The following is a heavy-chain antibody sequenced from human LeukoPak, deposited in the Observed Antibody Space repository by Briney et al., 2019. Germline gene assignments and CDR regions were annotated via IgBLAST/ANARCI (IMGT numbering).Heavy chain of an antibody. D-gene: IGHD6-13*01. CDR1: GGSISSYY. CDR3: ARHWVGSSGGYFDY. Sequence: SKTLSLTCTVSGGSISSYYWSWIRQPPGKGLEWIGYIYYSGSTNYNPSLKSRVTISVDTSKNQFSLKLSSVTAADTAVYYCARHWVGSSGGYFDYWGQGTLVTVSS. CDR2: IYYSGST. J-gene: IGHJ4*02. V-gene: IGHV4-59*08.